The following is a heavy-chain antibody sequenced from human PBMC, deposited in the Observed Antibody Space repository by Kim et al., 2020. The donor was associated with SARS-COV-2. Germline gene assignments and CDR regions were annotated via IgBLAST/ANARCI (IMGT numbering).Heavy chain of an antibody. J-gene: IGHJ4*02. Sequence: QKFQSRVTMTRDTSTSTVYMELSSLRSEDTAVYYCARDRAAYSSGWTFDYWGQGTLVTVSS. D-gene: IGHD6-19*01. V-gene: IGHV1-46*01. CDR3: ARDRAAYSSGWTFDY.